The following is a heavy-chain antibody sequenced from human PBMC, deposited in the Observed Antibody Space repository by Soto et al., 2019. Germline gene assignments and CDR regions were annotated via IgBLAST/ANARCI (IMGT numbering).Heavy chain of an antibody. J-gene: IGHJ4*02. CDR1: GFTFSDHY. D-gene: IGHD6-19*01. Sequence: GGSLRLSCAASGFTFSDHYMDWVRQAPGKGLEWVGRTRNKANSYTTEYAASVKGRFTISRDDSKNSLYLQMNSLKTEDTAVNYCARGPISSGWYDRGFDYWGQGT. CDR2: TRNKANSYTT. CDR3: ARGPISSGWYDRGFDY. V-gene: IGHV3-72*01.